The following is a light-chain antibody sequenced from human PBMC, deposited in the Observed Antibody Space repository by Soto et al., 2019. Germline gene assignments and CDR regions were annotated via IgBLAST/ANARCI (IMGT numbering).Light chain of an antibody. CDR3: QQYGSSPWT. Sequence: IVLTQAPGTLSLYPGESATLSCRASQSVTSSYIAWYQQKPGQAPRLLIYRASTRATGIPDRFSGSGSGTDFTLIISRLEPEDFAVYHCQQYGSSPWTFGQGTKVDIK. V-gene: IGKV3-20*01. CDR2: RAS. J-gene: IGKJ1*01. CDR1: QSVTSSY.